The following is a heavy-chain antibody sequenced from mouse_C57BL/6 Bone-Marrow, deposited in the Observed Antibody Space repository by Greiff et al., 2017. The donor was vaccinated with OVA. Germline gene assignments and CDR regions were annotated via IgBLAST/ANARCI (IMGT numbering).Heavy chain of an antibody. CDR1: GYTFTSYW. Sequence: VQLQQPGAELVKPGASVKLSCKASGYTFTSYWMHWVKQRPGQGLEWIGMIHPNSGSTNYNEKFKSKATLTVDKSSSTAYMQLSSLTSEDSAVYYCARYDGYYGWYFDVWGTGTTVTVSS. J-gene: IGHJ1*03. CDR3: ARYDGYYGWYFDV. V-gene: IGHV1-64*01. CDR2: IHPNSGST. D-gene: IGHD2-3*01.